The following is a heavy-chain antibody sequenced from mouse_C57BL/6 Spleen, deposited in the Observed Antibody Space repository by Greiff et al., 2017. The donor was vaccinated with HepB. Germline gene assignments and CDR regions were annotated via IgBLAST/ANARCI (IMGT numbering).Heavy chain of an antibody. CDR2: INPSTGGT. CDR3: ASSMVTTFDY. D-gene: IGHD2-10*02. CDR1: GYSFTGYY. V-gene: IGHV1-42*01. Sequence: VQLQQSGPELVKPGASVKISCKASGYSFTGYYMNWVKQSPEKSLEWIGEINPSTGGTTYNQKLKAKATLTVDKSSSTAYMQLKSLTSEDSAVYYCASSMVTTFDYWGQGTTLTVSS. J-gene: IGHJ2*01.